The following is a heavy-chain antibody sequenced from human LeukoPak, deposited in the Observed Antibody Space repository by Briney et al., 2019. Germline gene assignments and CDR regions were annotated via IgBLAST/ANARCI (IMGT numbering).Heavy chain of an antibody. V-gene: IGHV3-30*02. CDR1: GFTFSSYG. CDR2: IRYGGSNK. Sequence: GGSLRLSCAASGFTFSSYGMHWVRQAPGKGLEWVAFIRYGGSNKYYADSVKGRFTISRDNSKNTLYLQMNSLRAEDTAVYYCAKDNGRLRPDLIDYWGQGTLVTVSS. J-gene: IGHJ4*02. D-gene: IGHD4-17*01. CDR3: AKDNGRLRPDLIDY.